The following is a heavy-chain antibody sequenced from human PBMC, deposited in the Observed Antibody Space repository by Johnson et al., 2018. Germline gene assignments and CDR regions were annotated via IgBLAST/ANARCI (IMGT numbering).Heavy chain of an antibody. J-gene: IGHJ6*02. CDR2: MNHSGST. Sequence: QVQLQQWGAGLLKPSETLSLTCAVYGGSFSGYYWSWIRQPPGKGLEWIGEMNHSGSTNYNPSLKRRVTISVDTAKNQFSLKVSSVTAADTAVYYCARAIYYYYGMDVWGQGTTVTVSS. CDR3: ARAIYYYYGMDV. CDR1: GGSFSGYY. V-gene: IGHV4-34*01. D-gene: IGHD5-24*01.